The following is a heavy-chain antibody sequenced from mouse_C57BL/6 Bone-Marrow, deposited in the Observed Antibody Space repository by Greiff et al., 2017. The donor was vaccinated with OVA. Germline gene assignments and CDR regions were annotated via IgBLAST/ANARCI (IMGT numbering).Heavy chain of an antibody. Sequence: QVQLQQPGAELVRPGSSVKLSCKASGYTFTSYWMHWVKQRPRQGLEWIGNIDPSDSATHYNQKFKDKATLTGDKSSSTAYMQLSGLSSEDSAFYYRARDRNWDFDYWGQGTALTVSS. D-gene: IGHD4-1*01. CDR3: ARDRNWDFDY. J-gene: IGHJ2*01. CDR1: GYTFTSYW. V-gene: IGHV1-52*01. CDR2: IDPSDSAT.